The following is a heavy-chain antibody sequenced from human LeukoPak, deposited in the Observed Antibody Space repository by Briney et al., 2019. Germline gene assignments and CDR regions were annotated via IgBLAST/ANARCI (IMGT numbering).Heavy chain of an antibody. D-gene: IGHD3-10*01. CDR2: IYYSGST. CDR1: GGSVSSGSYY. Sequence: PSETLSLTCTVSGGSVSSGSYYWSWIRQPPGKGLEWNGYIYYSGSTNYNPSLKSRVTISVDTSKNQFSLKLSSVTAADTAVYYCARGRTDQARGVDPSGGMDVWGQGTTVTVSS. J-gene: IGHJ6*02. CDR3: ARGRTDQARGVDPSGGMDV. V-gene: IGHV4-61*01.